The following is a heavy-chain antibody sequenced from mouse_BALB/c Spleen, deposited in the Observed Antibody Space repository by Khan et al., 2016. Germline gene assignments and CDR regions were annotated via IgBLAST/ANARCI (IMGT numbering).Heavy chain of an antibody. Sequence: QVQLKQSGAELVRPGTSVKVSCKASGYAFTNCLIEWVKQRPGQGLEWIGVINPGSGGTNYNERFKGKATLTADNSSSTAYMQLRSLTSDDSAVYFWASQYGSGYVGFAYWGQGTLVTVAA. V-gene: IGHV1-54*01. CDR3: ASQYGSGYVGFAY. CDR2: INPGSGGT. CDR1: GYAFTNCL. D-gene: IGHD1-1*01. J-gene: IGHJ3*01.